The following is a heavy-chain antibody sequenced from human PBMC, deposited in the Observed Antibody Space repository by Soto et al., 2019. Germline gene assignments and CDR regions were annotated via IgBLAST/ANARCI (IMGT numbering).Heavy chain of an antibody. J-gene: IGHJ6*02. D-gene: IGHD6-13*01. V-gene: IGHV3-7*01. Sequence: EVQLVESGGGLVQPGGSLRLSCVDSGFTFSSYWMSWVRQAPVKGLEWVGNIKQDGSEENYVDSVKGRFTISRDNAKNSMYMQMNSLRVEDTAVYYGARIAASGRGWDVWGQGTTVVVSS. CDR2: IKQDGSEE. CDR3: ARIAASGRGWDV. CDR1: GFTFSSYW.